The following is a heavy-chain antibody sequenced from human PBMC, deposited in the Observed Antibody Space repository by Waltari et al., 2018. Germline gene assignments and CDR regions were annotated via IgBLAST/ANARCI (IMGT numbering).Heavy chain of an antibody. J-gene: IGHJ6*02. CDR3: ARKGSSSCYTSYYNYGMDV. V-gene: IGHV1-18*01. D-gene: IGHD6-13*01. CDR1: GYTFTSYG. CDR2: VIANNVNT. Sequence: QVQLVQSGAEVKKPGASVKVSCKASGYTFTSYGISWVRRAPGQGLEWMGWVIANNVNTNHAQKLQGRVTMTTDTSTSKAYMGLRSLESDDTAVYYCARKGSSSCYTSYYNYGMDVWGQGTTVTVSS.